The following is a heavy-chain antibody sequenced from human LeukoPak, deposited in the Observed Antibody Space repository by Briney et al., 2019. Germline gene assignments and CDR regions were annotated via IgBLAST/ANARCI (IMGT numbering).Heavy chain of an antibody. J-gene: IGHJ5*01. CDR1: GFTFSNSA. D-gene: IGHD2/OR15-2a*01. Sequence: GGSLRLSCAASGFTFSNSAMSWVRQAPGKGLEWVSTLSGSGITTYYADSVKGRFTISWDNAKNSVYLQMNGLRAEDTAVYYCARGVYGRFDSWGQGTLVTVSS. CDR3: ARGVYGRFDS. V-gene: IGHV3-11*04. CDR2: LSGSGITT.